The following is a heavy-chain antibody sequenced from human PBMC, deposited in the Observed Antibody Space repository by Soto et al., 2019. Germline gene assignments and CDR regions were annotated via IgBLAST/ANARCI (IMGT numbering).Heavy chain of an antibody. CDR1: GGSISSYY. D-gene: IGHD6-13*01. J-gene: IGHJ5*02. Sequence: QVQLQESGPGLVKPSETLSLTCTVSGGSISSYYWSWIRQPPGKGLEWIGYIYYSGSTNYNPSLKSRVTISVDTSKNQFSLKLSAVTAADTAVYCCARGGNGYSSSWSRRDGWFDPWGQGTLVTVSS. V-gene: IGHV4-59*01. CDR2: IYYSGST. CDR3: ARGGNGYSSSWSRRDGWFDP.